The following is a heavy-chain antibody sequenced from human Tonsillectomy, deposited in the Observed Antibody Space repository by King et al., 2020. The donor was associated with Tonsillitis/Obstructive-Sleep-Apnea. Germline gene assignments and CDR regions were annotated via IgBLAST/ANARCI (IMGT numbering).Heavy chain of an antibody. V-gene: IGHV4-59*08. D-gene: IGHD1-1*01. CDR2: IYYSGST. CDR1: GGSISSYY. J-gene: IGHJ4*02. CDR3: ARHLDAADY. Sequence: VQLQESGPGLVKPSETLSLTCTVSGGSISSYYWSWIRQPPGKGLEWIGYIYYSGSTNYNPSLKSRVTISVDTSKNQFSLKLSSVTAADTAVYYCARHLDAADYWGQGTLVTVSS.